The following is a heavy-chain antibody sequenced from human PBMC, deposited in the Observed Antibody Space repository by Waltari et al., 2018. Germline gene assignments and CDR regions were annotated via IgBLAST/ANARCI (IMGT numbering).Heavy chain of an antibody. V-gene: IGHV3-23*01. Sequence: EVQLLESGGGLVQPGGSLRLSCAASGFTFSSYAMSWVRQAPGKGLEWVSAISGSGGGTYYAESVKGRFTISRDNSKNTLYLQMNSLRAEDTAVYYCAKSDYYDSSIGAFDIWGQGTMVTVSS. CDR2: ISGSGGGT. CDR1: GFTFSSYA. D-gene: IGHD3-22*01. J-gene: IGHJ3*02. CDR3: AKSDYYDSSIGAFDI.